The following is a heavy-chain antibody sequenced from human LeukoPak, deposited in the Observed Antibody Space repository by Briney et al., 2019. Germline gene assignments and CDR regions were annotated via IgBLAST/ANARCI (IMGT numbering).Heavy chain of an antibody. J-gene: IGHJ3*02. D-gene: IGHD2-2*01. CDR2: INPSGGST. CDR3: ASSFIVVVPAASPYDAFDI. Sequence: ASVKVSCKASGYTFTSYYMHWVRQAPGQGLEWMGIINPSGGSTSYAQKFQGRVTMTRDTSTSTVYMELSRLRSDDTAVYYCASSFIVVVPAASPYDAFDIWGQGTIVTVSS. CDR1: GYTFTSYY. V-gene: IGHV1-46*01.